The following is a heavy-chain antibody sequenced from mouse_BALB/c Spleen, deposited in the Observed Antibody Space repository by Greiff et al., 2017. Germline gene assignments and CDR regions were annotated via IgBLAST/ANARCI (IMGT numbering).Heavy chain of an antibody. Sequence: QVQLQQSGAELARPGASVKLSCKASGYTFTSYWMQWVKQRPGQGLEWIGAIYPGDGDTRYTQKFKGKATLTADKSSSTAYMQLSSLASEDSAVYYCAREDYRYDAWYFDVWGAGTTVTVSS. CDR2: IYPGDGDT. V-gene: IGHV1-87*01. J-gene: IGHJ1*01. CDR3: AREDYRYDAWYFDV. CDR1: GYTFTSYW. D-gene: IGHD2-14*01.